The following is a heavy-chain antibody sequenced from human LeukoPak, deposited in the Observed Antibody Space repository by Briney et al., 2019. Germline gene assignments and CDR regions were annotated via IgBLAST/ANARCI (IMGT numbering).Heavy chain of an antibody. D-gene: IGHD3-9*01. CDR2: ISSSSSTI. J-gene: IGHJ3*02. Sequence: PGGSLRLSCAASGFTFSSYSMNWVRQAPGKGLEWVSYISSSSSTIYYADSVKGRFTISRDNAKNSLYLQMNSLRAEDTAVYYCARVTDILTGPKTIDAFDIWGQGTMVTVSS. CDR1: GFTFSSYS. CDR3: ARVTDILTGPKTIDAFDI. V-gene: IGHV3-48*01.